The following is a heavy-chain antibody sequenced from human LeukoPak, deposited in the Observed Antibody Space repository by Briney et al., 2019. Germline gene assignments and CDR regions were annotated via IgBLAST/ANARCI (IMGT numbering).Heavy chain of an antibody. CDR1: GYSISSGYY. Sequence: PSETLSLTCAVPGYSISSGYYWGWIRQPPGKGLEWIGSIYHSGSTYYNPSLKSRVTISVDTSKNQFSLKLSSVTAADTAVYYCARPISWARGAFDIWGQGAMVTVSS. J-gene: IGHJ3*02. V-gene: IGHV4-38-2*01. CDR3: ARPISWARGAFDI. CDR2: IYHSGST. D-gene: IGHD1-26*01.